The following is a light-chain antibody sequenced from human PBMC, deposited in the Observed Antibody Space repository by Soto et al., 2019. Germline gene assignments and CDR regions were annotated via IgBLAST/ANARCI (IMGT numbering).Light chain of an antibody. CDR1: QTIRNH. Sequence: DIQMPQSPSSLSASVGDRVTITCRASQTIRNHLNWYQKRPGMAPRLLVFSASTLQSGVPSRFSGSGSGTEFTLTISGLQPGDSGTYYCQQSLTLSFGGGTKVDIK. CDR2: SAS. J-gene: IGKJ4*01. V-gene: IGKV1-39*01. CDR3: QQSLTLS.